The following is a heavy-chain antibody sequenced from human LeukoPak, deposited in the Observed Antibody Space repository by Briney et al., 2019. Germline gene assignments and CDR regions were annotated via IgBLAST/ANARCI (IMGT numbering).Heavy chain of an antibody. CDR3: ARVKVATTADLDY. Sequence: GGSLRLSCAASGFTFISYWMSWVRQAPGKGLEWVANIKQDGSEKYYVDSVKGRFTISRDNAKNSLYLQMNSLRAEDTAVYYCARVKVATTADLDYWGQGTLVTVSS. V-gene: IGHV3-7*01. J-gene: IGHJ4*02. CDR2: IKQDGSEK. D-gene: IGHD5-12*01. CDR1: GFTFISYW.